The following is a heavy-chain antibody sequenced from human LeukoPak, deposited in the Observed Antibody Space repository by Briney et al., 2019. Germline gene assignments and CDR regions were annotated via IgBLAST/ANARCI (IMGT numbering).Heavy chain of an antibody. CDR1: GYTFTSYG. V-gene: IGHV1-69*05. J-gene: IGHJ5*02. CDR3: ARDRSGSNRWFDP. D-gene: IGHD2-15*01. CDR2: IIPIFGTA. Sequence: SVKVSCKASGYTFTSYGISWVRQAPGQGLEWMGGIIPIFGTANYAQKFQGRVTITTDESTSTAYMELSSLRSEDTAVYYCARDRSGSNRWFDPWGQGTLVTVSS.